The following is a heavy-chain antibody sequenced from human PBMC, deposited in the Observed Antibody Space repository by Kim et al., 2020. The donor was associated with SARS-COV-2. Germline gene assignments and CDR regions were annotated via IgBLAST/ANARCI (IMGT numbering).Heavy chain of an antibody. V-gene: IGHV3-23*01. CDR3: AKGASSSIPRGQSDY. CDR2: ISGSGDIT. D-gene: IGHD6-6*01. Sequence: GGSLRLSCAASGFTFSSYAMSWVRQGPGEGLDWVSGISGSGDITYYADSVKGRFTISRDNSRNTLYLQMNSLRAEDTATYYCAKGASSSIPRGQSDYWGQGTLVTVSS. CDR1: GFTFSSYA. J-gene: IGHJ4*02.